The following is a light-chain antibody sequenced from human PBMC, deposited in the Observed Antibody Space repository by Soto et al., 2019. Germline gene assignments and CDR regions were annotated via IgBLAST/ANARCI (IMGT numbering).Light chain of an antibody. CDR1: SSDVGGYNY. V-gene: IGLV2-14*01. CDR2: DVS. Sequence: QSALTQPASVSGSPGQSITISCTGTSSDVGGYNYVSWYQQHPGKAPKLMIYDVSNRPAGVSNRFSGSKSGHTASLTISWLQAEDEADYYCSSYTSSSTVVFGGGTKLTVL. CDR3: SSYTSSSTVV. J-gene: IGLJ2*01.